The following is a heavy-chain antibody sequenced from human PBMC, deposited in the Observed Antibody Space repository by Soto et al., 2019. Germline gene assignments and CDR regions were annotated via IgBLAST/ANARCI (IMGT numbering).Heavy chain of an antibody. Sequence: PSETLSLICAVAGSSLTSVTYSWNWIRQPPGKGLECIGYIFPSGTTYYNPSLKSRVSISIDVSKNHFSLNLRSLTAADTAVYYCVRCRDFDSWRQRNLFTASS. J-gene: IGHJ4*02. CDR1: GSSLTSVTYS. CDR2: IFPSGTT. V-gene: IGHV4-30-2*01. CDR3: VRCRDFDS.